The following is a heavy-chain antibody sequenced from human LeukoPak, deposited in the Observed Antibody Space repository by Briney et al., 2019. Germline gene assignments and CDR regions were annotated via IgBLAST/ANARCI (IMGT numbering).Heavy chain of an antibody. D-gene: IGHD2-2*01. Sequence: ASVKVSCKASGYTFTGYYMHWVRQAPGQGLEWMGWINPNSGNTGYAQKFQGRVTITRNTSISTAYMELSSLRSEDTAVYYCARVSVVPAAIAPYYYYYYMDVWGKGTTVTVSS. V-gene: IGHV1-8*03. CDR2: INPNSGNT. CDR3: ARVSVVPAAIAPYYYYYYMDV. CDR1: GYTFTGYY. J-gene: IGHJ6*03.